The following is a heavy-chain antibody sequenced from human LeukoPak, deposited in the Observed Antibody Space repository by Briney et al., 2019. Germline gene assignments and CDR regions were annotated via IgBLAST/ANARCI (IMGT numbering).Heavy chain of an antibody. D-gene: IGHD5-18*01. J-gene: IGHJ4*02. CDR2: IYYSGST. CDR1: GGSISSSSYY. V-gene: IGHV4-39*01. Sequence: KPSETLSLTCTVSGGSISSSSYYWGWIRQPPGKGLEWIGSIYYSGSTYYNPSLKSRVTISVDTSKNQFSLKLSSVTAADTAVYYCARHYNTAMVTTYFDYWGQGTLATVSS. CDR3: ARHYNTAMVTTYFDY.